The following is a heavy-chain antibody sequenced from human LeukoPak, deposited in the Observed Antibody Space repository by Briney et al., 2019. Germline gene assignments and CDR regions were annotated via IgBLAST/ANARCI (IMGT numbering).Heavy chain of an antibody. CDR2: ISYDGSNK. D-gene: IGHD2-15*01. CDR3: AKAEYWDIVSGFLFDY. V-gene: IGHV3-30*18. CDR1: GFTFSSYG. Sequence: GRSLRLSCAASGFTFSSYGMHWVRQAPGKGLEWVAVISYDGSNKYYADSVKGRFTISRDNSKNTLYLQMNSLRAEDTAVYYCAKAEYWDIVSGFLFDYWGQGTLVTVSS. J-gene: IGHJ4*02.